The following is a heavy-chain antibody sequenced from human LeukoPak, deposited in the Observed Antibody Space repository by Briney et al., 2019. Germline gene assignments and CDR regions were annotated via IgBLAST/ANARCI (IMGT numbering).Heavy chain of an antibody. J-gene: IGHJ4*02. Sequence: GGSLRLSRAASGFTFSDYYMSWIRQAPGKGLEWVSYISSSSSYTNYADSVKGRFTISRDNAKNSLYLQMNSLRAEDTAVYYCAREGGSGWPPYYFDYWGQGTLVTVSS. CDR1: GFTFSDYY. D-gene: IGHD6-19*01. CDR2: ISSSSSYT. CDR3: AREGGSGWPPYYFDY. V-gene: IGHV3-11*06.